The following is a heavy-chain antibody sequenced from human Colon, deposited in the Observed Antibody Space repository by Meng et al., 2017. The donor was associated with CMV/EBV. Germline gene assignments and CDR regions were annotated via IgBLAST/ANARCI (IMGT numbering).Heavy chain of an antibody. V-gene: IGHV4-61*01. CDR3: ARGRYCSSDSGFPLEY. J-gene: IGHJ4*02. CDR2: IYYIGST. D-gene: IGHD2-2*01. Sequence: GSLRLSCTVSGASVSSGRYYWSWIRQPPGKGLEWIGYIYYIGSTNYNPCLKSRVTISADTSKNQLSLKVNSVTAADTSVYYCARGRYCSSDSGFPLEYWGQGTLVTVSS. CDR1: GASVSSGRYY.